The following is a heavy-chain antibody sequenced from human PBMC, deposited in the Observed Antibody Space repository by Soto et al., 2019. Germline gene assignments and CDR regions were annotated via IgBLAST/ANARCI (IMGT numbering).Heavy chain of an antibody. CDR1: GYTFTSYG. J-gene: IGHJ3*02. Sequence: SVKVSCKASGYTFTSYGISWVRQAPGQGLDWMGGIIPIFGTANYAQKFQGRVTITADESTSTAYMELSSLRSEDTAVYYCASGLRRIMITFGGVIVDAFDIWGQGTMVTVSS. CDR2: IIPIFGTA. CDR3: ASGLRRIMITFGGVIVDAFDI. V-gene: IGHV1-69*13. D-gene: IGHD3-16*02.